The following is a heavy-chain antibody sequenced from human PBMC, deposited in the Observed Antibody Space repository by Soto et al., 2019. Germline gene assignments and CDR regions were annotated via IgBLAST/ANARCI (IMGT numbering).Heavy chain of an antibody. CDR3: ARLRIATNNYKWFDP. J-gene: IGHJ5*02. CDR2: IYVTGAV. CDR1: GAALNSGNYY. V-gene: IGHV4-31*03. D-gene: IGHD2-21*01. Sequence: TLSLTCSVSGAALNSGNYYWIWIRHVPGKGLEWIGHIYVTGAVDYNPSLRDRITISQDTSERQFSLNLRLVTAADTAVYYCARLRIATNNYKWFDPWGQGTLVTVSS.